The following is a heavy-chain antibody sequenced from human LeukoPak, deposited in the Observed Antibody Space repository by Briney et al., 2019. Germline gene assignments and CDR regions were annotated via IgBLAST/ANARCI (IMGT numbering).Heavy chain of an antibody. J-gene: IGHJ3*02. V-gene: IGHV3-7*01. CDR1: GFTFSSYW. CDR2: IKQDGSEK. CDR3: ARGRNIVVVPAAGLTFDI. Sequence: PGGSLRLSCAASGFTFSSYWMSWVRQAPGKGLEWVANIKQDGSEKYYVDSVKGRFTISRDNAKNSLYLQMNSLRAEDTAVYYCARGRNIVVVPAAGLTFDIWGQGTMVTVSS. D-gene: IGHD2-2*01.